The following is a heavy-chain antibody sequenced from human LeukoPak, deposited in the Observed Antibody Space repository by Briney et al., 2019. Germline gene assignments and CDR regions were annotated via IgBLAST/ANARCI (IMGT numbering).Heavy chain of an antibody. V-gene: IGHV4-39*01. CDR3: ARLIDSSGYYFDAFDI. J-gene: IGHJ3*02. CDR1: GGSISSSSYY. CDR2: IYYSGST. D-gene: IGHD3-22*01. Sequence: SETLSLTCTVSGGSISSSSYYWGWIRQPPGKGLEWIGSIYYSGSTYYNPSLKSRVTISVDTSKNQFSLKLSSVTAADTAVYYCARLIDSSGYYFDAFDIWGQGTMVTVSS.